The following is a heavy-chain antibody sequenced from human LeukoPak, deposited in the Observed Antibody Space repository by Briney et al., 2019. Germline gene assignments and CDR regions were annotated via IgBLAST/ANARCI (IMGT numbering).Heavy chain of an antibody. CDR3: ARDPTTYYYMDV. Sequence: GGSLRLSCAASGFTFSSHWMHWVRQAPGKGLEWVSRINSDGSSRSFADSARGRVTISRDNAKNTLYLQMNSLRAEDTAVYYCARDPTTYYYMDVWGEGTTVTVSS. CDR2: INSDGSSR. CDR1: GFTFSSHW. J-gene: IGHJ6*03. D-gene: IGHD4-11*01. V-gene: IGHV3-74*01.